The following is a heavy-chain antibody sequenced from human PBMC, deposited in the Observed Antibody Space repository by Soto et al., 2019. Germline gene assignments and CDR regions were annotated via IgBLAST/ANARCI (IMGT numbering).Heavy chain of an antibody. D-gene: IGHD2-2*01. Sequence: ASVKVSCKASGYTFTSYAMHWVRQAPGQRLEWMGWINAGNGNTKYSQKFQGRVTITRGTSASTAYMELSSLRSEDTAVYYCARGSSTSCYRCWFDPWGQGTLVTVSS. J-gene: IGHJ5*02. CDR1: GYTFTSYA. CDR3: ARGSSTSCYRCWFDP. V-gene: IGHV1-3*01. CDR2: INAGNGNT.